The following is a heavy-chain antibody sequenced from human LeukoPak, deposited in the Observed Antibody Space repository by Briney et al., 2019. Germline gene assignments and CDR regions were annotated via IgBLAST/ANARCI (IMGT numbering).Heavy chain of an antibody. CDR1: GFIFSNYW. Sequence: PGGSLRLSCAASGFIFSNYWMSWVRQAPGKGLEWVANIKPDGSDKYYVDSVKGRFTISRDNAKNSLYLQMNSLRAEDTAVYYCAGTEIPLYYFDYWGQGTLVTVSS. J-gene: IGHJ4*02. D-gene: IGHD5-24*01. V-gene: IGHV3-7*01. CDR3: AGTEIPLYYFDY. CDR2: IKPDGSDK.